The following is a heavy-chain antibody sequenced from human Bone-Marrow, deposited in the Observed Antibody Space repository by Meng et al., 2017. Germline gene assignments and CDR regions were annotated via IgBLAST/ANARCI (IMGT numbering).Heavy chain of an antibody. Sequence: GESLKISCAASGFTFSSYSMNWVRQAPGKGLVWVSRINSDGSSTSYADSVKGRFTISRDNAKNTLYLQMNSLRAEDTAVYYCARVYYDSSGYPGYWGQGTLVTVSS. V-gene: IGHV3-74*01. CDR1: GFTFSSYS. CDR3: ARVYYDSSGYPGY. J-gene: IGHJ4*02. D-gene: IGHD3-22*01. CDR2: INSDGSST.